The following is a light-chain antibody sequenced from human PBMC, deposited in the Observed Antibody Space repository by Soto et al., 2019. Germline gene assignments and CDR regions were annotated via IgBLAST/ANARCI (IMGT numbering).Light chain of an antibody. J-gene: IGLJ1*01. CDR2: SNN. V-gene: IGLV1-44*01. CDR1: SSNIGSNT. Sequence: QSVLTQPPSASGTPGQRFTISCSGSSSNIGSNTVNWYQQLPGTAPKLLIYSNNQRPSGVPDRFSGSKSGTSASLAISGLQSEDEADYYCAAWDDSLNGNVFGTGTKVTVL. CDR3: AAWDDSLNGNV.